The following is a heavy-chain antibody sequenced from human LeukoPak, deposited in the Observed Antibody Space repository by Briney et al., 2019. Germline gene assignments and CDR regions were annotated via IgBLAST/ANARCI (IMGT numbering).Heavy chain of an antibody. CDR1: GFTSSNYS. D-gene: IGHD2-2*01. J-gene: IGHJ4*02. V-gene: IGHV3-48*01. Sequence: GGSLRLSCAASGFTSSNYSMNWVRQAPGKGLEWVSYISSSSSTIYYADSVKGRFTISRDNAKNALYLQMNSLRAEDTAVYYCARHPDYCSSTSCYLFDYWGQGTLVTVSS. CDR2: ISSSSSTI. CDR3: ARHPDYCSSTSCYLFDY.